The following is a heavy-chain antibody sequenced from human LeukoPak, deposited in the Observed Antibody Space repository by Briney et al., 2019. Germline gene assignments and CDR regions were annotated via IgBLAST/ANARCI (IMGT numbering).Heavy chain of an antibody. J-gene: IGHJ6*03. D-gene: IGHD4-17*01. CDR2: IYTSGST. V-gene: IGHV4-61*02. Sequence: PSETLSLTCTVSGYSISSGYYWSWIRQPAGKGLEWIGRIYTSGSTNYNPSLKSRVTMSVDTSKNQFSLKLSSVTAADTAVYYCARQGTTTDYYYYYMDVWGKGTTVTISS. CDR3: ARQGTTTDYYYYYMDV. CDR1: GYSISSGYY.